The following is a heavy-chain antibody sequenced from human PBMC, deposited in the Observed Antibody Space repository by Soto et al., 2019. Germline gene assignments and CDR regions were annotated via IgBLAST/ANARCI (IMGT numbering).Heavy chain of an antibody. Sequence: GGSLRLSCTVSGFTFSDHYMDWLRQIPGSGLEWIVRTRNKANGYSTEYAASVRGRFTVSRDDSRSSLNLQMDSLRVEDTAVYYCVRATPYVGFDSWGQGALVTVSS. V-gene: IGHV3-72*01. CDR1: GFTFSDHY. CDR2: TRNKANGYST. D-gene: IGHD3-16*01. CDR3: VRATPYVGFDS. J-gene: IGHJ4*02.